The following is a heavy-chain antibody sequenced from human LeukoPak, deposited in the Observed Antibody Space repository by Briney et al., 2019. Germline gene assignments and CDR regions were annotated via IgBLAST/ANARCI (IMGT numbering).Heavy chain of an antibody. D-gene: IGHD3-22*01. CDR2: IYYSGST. CDR3: AREGGENYYDSSGHFDY. Sequence: SETLSLTCTVSGGSISSYYWSWTRQPPGKGLEWIGYIYYSGSTNYNPSLKSRVTISVDTSKNQFSLKLSSVTAADTAVYYCAREGGENYYDSSGHFDYWGQGTLVTVSS. V-gene: IGHV4-59*01. CDR1: GGSISSYY. J-gene: IGHJ4*02.